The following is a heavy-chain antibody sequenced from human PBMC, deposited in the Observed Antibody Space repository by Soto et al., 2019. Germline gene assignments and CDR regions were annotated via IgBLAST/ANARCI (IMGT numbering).Heavy chain of an antibody. J-gene: IGHJ4*02. CDR1: GGSISSGGYS. D-gene: IGHD2-21*02. CDR2: IYHCGST. CDR3: ARGGVTATLVDYFDY. V-gene: IGHV4-30-2*01. Sequence: SETLSLTCAVSGGSISSGGYSWSWIRQPPGKGLEWIGYIYHCGSTYYNPSLKSRVTISVDRSKNQFSLKLGSVTAADTAVYYCARGGVTATLVDYFDYWGQGTLVTVSS.